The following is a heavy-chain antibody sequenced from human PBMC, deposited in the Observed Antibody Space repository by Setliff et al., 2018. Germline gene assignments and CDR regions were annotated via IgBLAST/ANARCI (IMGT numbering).Heavy chain of an antibody. Sequence: GGSLRLSCAASGFTFSSYGMHWVRQAPGKGLEWVAFIRYDGSNKYYADSVKGRFTISRDNSKNTLYLQMNSLRAEDTAVYYCTTSPISSGWHSNFDYNMDVWGQGTTVTVSS. V-gene: IGHV3-30*02. D-gene: IGHD6-19*01. CDR3: TTSPISSGWHSNFDYNMDV. CDR2: IRYDGSNK. CDR1: GFTFSSYG. J-gene: IGHJ6*02.